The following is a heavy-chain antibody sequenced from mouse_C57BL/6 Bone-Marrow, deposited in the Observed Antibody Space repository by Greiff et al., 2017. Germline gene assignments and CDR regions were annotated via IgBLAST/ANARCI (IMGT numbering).Heavy chain of an antibody. CDR3: ASYYYGSSSFDV. J-gene: IGHJ1*03. V-gene: IGHV1-55*01. Sequence: QVQLQQPGAELVKPGASVKMSCKASGYTFTSYWITWVKQRPGQGLEWIGDIYPGSGSTNYNEKFKSKATLTVDTSSSTAYMQLSSLTSEYSAVYYCASYYYGSSSFDVWGTGTTVTVSS. D-gene: IGHD1-1*01. CDR2: IYPGSGST. CDR1: GYTFTSYW.